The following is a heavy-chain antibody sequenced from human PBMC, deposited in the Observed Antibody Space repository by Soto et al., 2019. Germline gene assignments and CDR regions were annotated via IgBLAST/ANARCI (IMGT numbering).Heavy chain of an antibody. CDR3: ARGPVTDY. D-gene: IGHD4-17*01. V-gene: IGHV4-34*01. CDR2: INHSGST. J-gene: IGHJ4*02. CDR1: GGSFSGYY. Sequence: SETLSLTCAVYGGSFSGYYWSWIRQPPGKGLEWIGEINHSGSTNYNPSLKSRVTISVDTSKNQFSLKLSSVTAADTAVYYCARGPVTDYWGQGTLVTVSS.